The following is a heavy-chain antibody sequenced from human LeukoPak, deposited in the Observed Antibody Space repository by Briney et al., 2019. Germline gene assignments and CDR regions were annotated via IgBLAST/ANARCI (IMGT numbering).Heavy chain of an antibody. V-gene: IGHV3-64*04. J-gene: IGHJ6*02. Sequence: GGSLRLSCSASGFTFSSYAMHWVRQAPGKGLEYASAISTNGGSTYYADSVKGRFTISRDNSKNTLYLQMNSLRAEDTAVYYCAKDYGGNLLYYYYYGMDVWGQGTTVTVSS. D-gene: IGHD4-23*01. CDR2: ISTNGGST. CDR1: GFTFSSYA. CDR3: AKDYGGNLLYYYYYGMDV.